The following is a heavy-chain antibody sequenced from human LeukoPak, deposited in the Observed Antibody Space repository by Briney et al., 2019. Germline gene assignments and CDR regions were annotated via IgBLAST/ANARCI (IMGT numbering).Heavy chain of an antibody. CDR3: ARGLAARPPGSIYYYYMDV. D-gene: IGHD6-6*01. V-gene: IGHV1-18*01. Sequence: GASVKVSCKASGYTFTSYGISWVRQAPGQGLEWMGWISAYNGNTNYAQKLQGRVTMTTDTSTSTAYMELRSLRSDDTAVYYCARGLAARPPGSIYYYYMDVWGKGTTVTVSS. J-gene: IGHJ6*03. CDR2: ISAYNGNT. CDR1: GYTFTSYG.